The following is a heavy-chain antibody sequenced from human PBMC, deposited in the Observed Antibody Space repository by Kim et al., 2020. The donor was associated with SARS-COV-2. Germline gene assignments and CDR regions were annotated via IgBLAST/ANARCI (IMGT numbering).Heavy chain of an antibody. V-gene: IGHV4-39*01. J-gene: IGHJ5*02. CDR3: ARQSGEWLRLNWFDP. D-gene: IGHD5-12*01. Sequence: PSLKGRVTISVDTSKNQFSLKLSSVTAADTAVYYCARQSGEWLRLNWFDPWGQGTLVTVSS.